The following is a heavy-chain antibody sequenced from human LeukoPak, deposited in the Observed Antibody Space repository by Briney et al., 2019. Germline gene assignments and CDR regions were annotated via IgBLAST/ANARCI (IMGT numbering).Heavy chain of an antibody. J-gene: IGHJ5*02. D-gene: IGHD6-6*01. V-gene: IGHV3-9*01. Sequence: GGSLRLSCAASGFTFDDYAMHWVRQAPGKGLEWVSGTSWNSGSIGYADSVKGRFTISRDNAKNSLYLQMNSLRAEDTALYYCAKALEYSSSYRGNWFDPWGQGTLVTVSS. CDR1: GFTFDDYA. CDR2: TSWNSGSI. CDR3: AKALEYSSSYRGNWFDP.